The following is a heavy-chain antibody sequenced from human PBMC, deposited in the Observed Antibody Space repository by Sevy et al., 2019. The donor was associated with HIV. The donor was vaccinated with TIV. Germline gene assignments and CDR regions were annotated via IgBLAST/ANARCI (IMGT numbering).Heavy chain of an antibody. Sequence: ASVKVSCKASGGTFSSYAISWVRQAPGQGLEWMGGIIPIFGTANYAQKFQGRVTITADESTSTAYMGLSSLGSEDTAGYYCARWWYYDSSGYFSLFDYWGQGTLVTVSS. D-gene: IGHD3-22*01. V-gene: IGHV1-69*13. CDR2: IIPIFGTA. CDR1: GGTFSSYA. CDR3: ARWWYYDSSGYFSLFDY. J-gene: IGHJ4*02.